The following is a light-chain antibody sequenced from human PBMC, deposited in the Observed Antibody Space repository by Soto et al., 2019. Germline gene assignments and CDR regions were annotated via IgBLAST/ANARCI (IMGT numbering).Light chain of an antibody. J-gene: IGLJ3*02. CDR3: CSYAGISTLV. Sequence: QSVLTQPASVSGSPGQSITISCTGTNSDVGYYNLVSWYQQHPGKAPKLLIYETTRRPSGPSNRFSGSKSGNTASLTIAGLQAEDEAHYYCCSYAGISTLVFGGGTKLTVL. CDR2: ETT. V-gene: IGLV2-23*01. CDR1: NSDVGYYNL.